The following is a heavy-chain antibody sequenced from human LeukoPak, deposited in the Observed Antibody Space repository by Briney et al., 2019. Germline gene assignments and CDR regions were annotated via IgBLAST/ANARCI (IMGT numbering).Heavy chain of an antibody. CDR1: GYIFTKYW. CDR3: ARLGGPWYSSPRGGHFDY. V-gene: IGHV5-51*01. J-gene: IGHJ4*02. Sequence: GESLKISCKVSGYIFTKYWIGWVRQMPGKGLEWMGIIYPGDSDTTYSPSFQGQVTISADKSIGTAYLQWSSLKASDTAMYYCARLGGPWYSSPRGGHFDYWGQGTLVTVFS. D-gene: IGHD6-13*01. CDR2: IYPGDSDT.